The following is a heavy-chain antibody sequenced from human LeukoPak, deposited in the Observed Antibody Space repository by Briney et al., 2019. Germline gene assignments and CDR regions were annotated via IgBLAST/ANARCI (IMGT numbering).Heavy chain of an antibody. J-gene: IGHJ4*02. Sequence: PGGSLRLSCAASGFTFSTYSMNWVRQAPGEGLEWVSSISRSSSHIYFADSVKGRFTISRDNAKNSLYLQVNSLRTEDRAVYYCARDRCRGGACYSFDFWGQGTLVTVSS. V-gene: IGHV3-21*06. CDR1: GFTFSTYS. CDR3: ARDRCRGGACYSFDF. D-gene: IGHD2-15*01. CDR2: ISRSSSHI.